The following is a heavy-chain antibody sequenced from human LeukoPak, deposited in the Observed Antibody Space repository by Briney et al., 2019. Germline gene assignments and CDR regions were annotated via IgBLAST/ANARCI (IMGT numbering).Heavy chain of an antibody. CDR3: AKTRRAGSYYLHFDY. D-gene: IGHD1-26*01. J-gene: IGHJ4*02. Sequence: GGSQRLSCVASGFTFTSYGMHWVRQAPGKGLEWVAVTAYDGTYKYYADSVKGRFTISRDTSKNTVYLQMNSLRDEDTAVYYCAKTRRAGSYYLHFDYRGQGALVTVSS. CDR2: TAYDGTYK. CDR1: GFTFTSYG. V-gene: IGHV3-30*18.